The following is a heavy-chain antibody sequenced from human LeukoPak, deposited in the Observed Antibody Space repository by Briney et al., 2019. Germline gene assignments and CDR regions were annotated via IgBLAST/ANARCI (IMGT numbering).Heavy chain of an antibody. J-gene: IGHJ4*02. Sequence: GGSLRLSCAASGFTFSSYAMSWVRQAPGKGLEWVSATSGSGHSTYYADSVKGRFTMSRDNSKNTLYLEMNSLRVEDTAMYFCARQLGYCSDGSCYFDSWGQGTLATVSS. CDR2: TSGSGHST. D-gene: IGHD2-15*01. V-gene: IGHV3-23*01. CDR1: GFTFSSYA. CDR3: ARQLGYCSDGSCYFDS.